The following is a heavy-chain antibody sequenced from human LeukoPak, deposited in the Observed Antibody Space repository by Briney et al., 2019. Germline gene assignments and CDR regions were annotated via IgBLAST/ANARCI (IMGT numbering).Heavy chain of an antibody. CDR3: ARRRLAASSSEDY. D-gene: IGHD6-13*01. Sequence: GGSLRLSCAASGFTFSSYSMNWVRQAPGKGLEWVSSISSSSSYIYYADSVKGRFTISRDNAKNSLYLQMNSLRVEDTAVYYCARRRLAASSSEDYWGQGTLVTVSS. V-gene: IGHV3-21*01. J-gene: IGHJ4*02. CDR1: GFTFSSYS. CDR2: ISSSSSYI.